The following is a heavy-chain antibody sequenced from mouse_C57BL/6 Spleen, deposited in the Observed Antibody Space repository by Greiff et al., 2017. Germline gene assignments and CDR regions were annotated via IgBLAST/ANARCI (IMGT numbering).Heavy chain of an antibody. D-gene: IGHD4-1*01. J-gene: IGHJ4*01. CDR2: IWSGGST. CDR3: ARKGLGPYYYAMDY. Sequence: VKLVESGPGLVQPSQSLSITCTVSGFSLTSYGVHWVRQSPGKGLEWLGVIWSGGSTDDNAAFISRLSISKDNSKSQVFFKMNSLQADDTAIYYCARKGLGPYYYAMDYWGQGTSVTVSS. V-gene: IGHV2-2*01. CDR1: GFSLTSYG.